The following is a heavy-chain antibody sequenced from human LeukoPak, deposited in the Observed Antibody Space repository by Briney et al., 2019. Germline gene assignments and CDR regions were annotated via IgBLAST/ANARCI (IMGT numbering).Heavy chain of an antibody. J-gene: IGHJ4*02. CDR2: ISGSGGST. CDR3: AKDEDGGYYDSSGYYSTPLY. Sequence: GGSLRLSCAASGFTFSSYAMSWVRQAPGKGLEWVSAISGSGGSTYYADSVKGRFTISRDNSKNTLYLQMNSLRAEDTAVYYCAKDEDGGYYDSSGYYSTPLYWGQGTLVTVSS. V-gene: IGHV3-23*01. CDR1: GFTFSSYA. D-gene: IGHD3-22*01.